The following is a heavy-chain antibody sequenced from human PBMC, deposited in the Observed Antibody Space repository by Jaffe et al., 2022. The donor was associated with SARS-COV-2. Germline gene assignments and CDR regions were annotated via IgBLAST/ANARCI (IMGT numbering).Heavy chain of an antibody. V-gene: IGHV4-30-4*01. J-gene: IGHJ4*02. Sequence: QVQLQESGPGLVKPSQTLSLTCTVSGGSISSGDYYWSWIRQPPGKGLEWIGYIYYSGSTYYNPSLKSRVTISVDTSKNQFSLKLSSVTAADTAVYYCARRGCSGGSCYYPFDYWGQGTLVTVSS. CDR2: IYYSGST. D-gene: IGHD2-15*01. CDR1: GGSISSGDYY. CDR3: ARRGCSGGSCYYPFDY.